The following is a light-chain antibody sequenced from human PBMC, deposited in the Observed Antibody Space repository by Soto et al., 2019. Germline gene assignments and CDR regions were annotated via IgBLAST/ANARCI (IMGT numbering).Light chain of an antibody. J-gene: IGLJ2*01. CDR3: AAWDDSLNGAV. Sequence: QSVLTQPPSASGTPGQRVTISCSGSSSNIGRNAVNWYQQLPGTAPKVLIYSNNQRPSGVPDRFSGSKSGTSASLAISGLQSEDEADYYCAAWDDSLNGAVFGGGTKVTVL. CDR1: SSNIGRNA. V-gene: IGLV1-44*01. CDR2: SNN.